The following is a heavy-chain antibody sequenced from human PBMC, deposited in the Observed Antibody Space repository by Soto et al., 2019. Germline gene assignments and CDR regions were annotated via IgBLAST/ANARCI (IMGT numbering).Heavy chain of an antibody. Sequence: QVQLVQSGTEVRKPGASVKVSCKTSGYIFTDFFVHWIRQAPGQGLEWLGWVNPKDGDTEYAQKLLGRVFMTRDTSTNPVYMEMTRLTSNDTAGYYCGRVPAPGRPVTTYYWGQGSLV. CDR2: VNPKDGDT. V-gene: IGHV1-2*02. J-gene: IGHJ4*02. D-gene: IGHD4-4*01. CDR1: GYIFTDFF. CDR3: GRVPAPGRPVTTYY.